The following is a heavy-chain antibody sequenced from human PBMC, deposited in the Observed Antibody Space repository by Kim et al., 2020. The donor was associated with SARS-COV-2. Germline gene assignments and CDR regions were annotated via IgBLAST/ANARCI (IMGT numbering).Heavy chain of an antibody. D-gene: IGHD6-13*01. CDR2: ISSSSSYI. CDR1: GFTFSSYS. V-gene: IGHV3-21*01. Sequence: GGSLRLSCAASGFTFSSYSMNWVRQAPGKGLEWVSSISSSSSYIYYADSVKGRFTISRDNAKNSLYLQMNSLRAEDTAVYYCARTTRPHFLAAAGRGYFDYWGQGTLVTVSS. J-gene: IGHJ4*02. CDR3: ARTTRPHFLAAAGRGYFDY.